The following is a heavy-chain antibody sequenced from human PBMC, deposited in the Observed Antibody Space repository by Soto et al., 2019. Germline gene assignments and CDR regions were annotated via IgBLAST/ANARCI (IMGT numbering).Heavy chain of an antibody. CDR3: AHRVTYYYDSSGYYWFDP. V-gene: IGHV2-5*01. Sequence: SGPTLVNPTQTLTLTCPFSGFSLSTSGVGVGWIRQPPGKALEWLALIYWNDDKRYSPSLKSRFTTTKDTSKNQVVLTVTNMDPVDTATYYCAHRVTYYYDSSGYYWFDPWGQGTLVTVSS. CDR1: GFSLSTSGVG. CDR2: IYWNDDK. D-gene: IGHD3-22*01. J-gene: IGHJ5*02.